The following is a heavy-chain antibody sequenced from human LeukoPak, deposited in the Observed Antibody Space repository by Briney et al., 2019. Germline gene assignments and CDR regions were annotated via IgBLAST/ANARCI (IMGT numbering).Heavy chain of an antibody. D-gene: IGHD6-13*01. J-gene: IGHJ5*02. V-gene: IGHV1-69*13. CDR2: IIPIFGTA. CDR3: ARDVQQLVGNWFDP. CDR1: GGTFSSYA. Sequence: GASVKVSCKASGGTFSSYAISWVRQAPGQGLEWMGGIIPIFGTANYAQKFQGRVTITADESTSTAYMELSSLRSEDTAVYYCARDVQQLVGNWFDPWGQGTLVTVSP.